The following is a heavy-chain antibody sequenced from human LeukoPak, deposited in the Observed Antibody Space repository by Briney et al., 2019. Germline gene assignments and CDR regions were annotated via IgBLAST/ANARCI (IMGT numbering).Heavy chain of an antibody. CDR3: ANSQETYYFDY. J-gene: IGHJ4*02. Sequence: PGRSLRLSCAASGFTFSSYGMHWVRQAPGKGLGWVAVISYDGSNKYYADSVKGRFTISRGNSKNTLYLQMNSLRAEDTAVYYCANSQETYYFDYWGQGTLVTVSS. CDR1: GFTFSSYG. V-gene: IGHV3-30*18. CDR2: ISYDGSNK.